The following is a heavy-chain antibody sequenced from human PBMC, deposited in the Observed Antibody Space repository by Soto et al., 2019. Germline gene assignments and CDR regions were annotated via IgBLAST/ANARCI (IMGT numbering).Heavy chain of an antibody. CDR1: GGSISSYY. CDR3: ARDRGDYEGLVPYSFDH. V-gene: IGHV4-59*12. CDR2: IYYSGST. D-gene: IGHD4-17*01. Sequence: PSETLSLTCTVSGGSISSYYWSWIRQPPGKGLEWIGYIYYSGSTNYNPSLKSRVTISVDTSKNQFSLKLSSVTAADTAVYYCARDRGDYEGLVPYSFDHWGQGTLVTVSS. J-gene: IGHJ4*02.